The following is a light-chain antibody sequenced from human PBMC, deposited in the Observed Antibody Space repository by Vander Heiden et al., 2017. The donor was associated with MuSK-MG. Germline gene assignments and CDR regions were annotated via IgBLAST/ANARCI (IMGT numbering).Light chain of an antibody. CDR2: KDS. CDR1: KLGDKY. J-gene: IGLJ1*01. V-gene: IGLV3-1*01. CDR3: QAGDSSTYV. Sequence: SYELTQPPSVSVSPGQTASITCPGDKLGDKYACWYQQKPGQSPLLVIYKDSKRPSAIPERFSGSNSGNTATLTIRGTQAMDEDDYDWQAGDSSTYVFGTGTKVTVL.